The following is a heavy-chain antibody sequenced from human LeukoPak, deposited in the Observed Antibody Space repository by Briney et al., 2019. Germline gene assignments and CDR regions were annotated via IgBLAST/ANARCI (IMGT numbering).Heavy chain of an antibody. D-gene: IGHD6-19*01. Sequence: PGGSLRLSCAASGVTFSSYWMSWVRQAPGKGQEWVANIKQDGSEKYYVDSVKGRFTISRDNAKNSLYLQMNSLRAEDTAVYYCARERDGSSGYSDYWGQGTLVTVSS. J-gene: IGHJ4*02. CDR3: ARERDGSSGYSDY. CDR1: GVTFSSYW. CDR2: IKQDGSEK. V-gene: IGHV3-7*01.